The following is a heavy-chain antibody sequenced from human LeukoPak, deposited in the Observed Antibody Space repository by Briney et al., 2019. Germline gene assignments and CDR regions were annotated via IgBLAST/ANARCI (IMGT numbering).Heavy chain of an antibody. CDR1: GFTFSSYS. CDR2: ISSSSSYI. J-gene: IGHJ4*02. CDR3: ARGGSRSRHDY. D-gene: IGHD3-10*01. Sequence: GGSLRLSCAASGFTFSSYSMNWVRQAPGKGLVWVSPISSSSSYIYYADSVKGRFTISRDNAKNSLYLQMNSLRAEDTAVYYCARGGSRSRHDYWGQGTLVTVSS. V-gene: IGHV3-21*01.